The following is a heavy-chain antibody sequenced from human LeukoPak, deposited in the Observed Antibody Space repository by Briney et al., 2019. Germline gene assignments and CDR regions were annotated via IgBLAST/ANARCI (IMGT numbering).Heavy chain of an antibody. CDR3: AKGVVDYDILTGYSPFVD. V-gene: IGHV3-30*18. D-gene: IGHD3-9*01. CDR2: ISYDGSNK. Sequence: GGSLRLSCAASGFTFSSYGMHWVRQAPGEGLEWVAVISYDGSNKYYADSVKGRFTISRDNSKNTLYLQMNSLRAEDTAVYYCAKGVVDYDILTGYSPFVDWGQGTLVTVSS. CDR1: GFTFSSYG. J-gene: IGHJ4*02.